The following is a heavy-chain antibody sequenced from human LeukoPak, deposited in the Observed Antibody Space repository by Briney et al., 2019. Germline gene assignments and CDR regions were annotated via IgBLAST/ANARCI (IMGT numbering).Heavy chain of an antibody. D-gene: IGHD3-10*01. CDR1: GFTFSSYW. Sequence: GGSLRLSCAASGFTFSSYWMHWVRQAPGKGLMWVSRINSDGSITSYADSVKGRFTISRDNAKNTLYVQMNSLRDEDTAVYYCARDLKGRYGSGNWFDPWGQGTLVTVSS. CDR3: ARDLKGRYGSGNWFDP. CDR2: INSDGSIT. V-gene: IGHV3-74*01. J-gene: IGHJ5*02.